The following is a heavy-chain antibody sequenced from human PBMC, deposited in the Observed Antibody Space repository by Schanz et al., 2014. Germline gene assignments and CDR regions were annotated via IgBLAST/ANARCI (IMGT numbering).Heavy chain of an antibody. CDR2: ISAYNGHT. J-gene: IGHJ6*02. Sequence: VQLEQSGAEVKKPGSSVKVSCKASGGTFSTYPINWLRQAPGQGLEWMGRISAYNGHTDYAQKLQGRVTLTTDTSTSTAYMELRNLRSDDTAVYYCARAKRFGDMDVWGQGTTVTVSS. CDR3: ARAKRFGDMDV. D-gene: IGHD3-10*01. CDR1: GGTFSTYP. V-gene: IGHV1-18*04.